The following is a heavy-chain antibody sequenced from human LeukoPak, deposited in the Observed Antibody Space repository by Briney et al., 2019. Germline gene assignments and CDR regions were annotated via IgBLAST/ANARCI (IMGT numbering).Heavy chain of an antibody. CDR3: AKLKINYYHYMDV. Sequence: GGSLRLSCAASGFTFTSYGMQFSSYGMHWVRQAPGKGLEWVAFIRSDGRNTYYADSVKGRFTISRDNTKDTLYLQMNSLRAEDTAVYYCAKLKINYYHYMDVWGKGTTVIVS. CDR2: IRSDGRNT. J-gene: IGHJ6*03. D-gene: IGHD3-16*01. CDR1: GFTFTSYGMQFSSYG. V-gene: IGHV3-30*02.